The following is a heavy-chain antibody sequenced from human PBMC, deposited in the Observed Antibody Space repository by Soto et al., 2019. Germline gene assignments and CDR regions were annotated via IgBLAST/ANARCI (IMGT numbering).Heavy chain of an antibody. J-gene: IGHJ4*02. CDR3: ARVGYSYGLTF. CDR1: GGSFSGYY. Sequence: PSETLSLTCAVYGGSFSGYYWSWIRQPPGKGLEWIGEINHSGSTNYNPSLKSRVTISVDTSKNQFSLKLSSVTAADTAVYYCARVGYSYGLTFWGQGTLVTVSS. CDR2: INHSGST. V-gene: IGHV4-34*01. D-gene: IGHD5-18*01.